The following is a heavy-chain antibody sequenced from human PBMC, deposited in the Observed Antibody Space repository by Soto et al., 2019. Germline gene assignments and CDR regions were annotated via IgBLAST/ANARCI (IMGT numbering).Heavy chain of an antibody. J-gene: IGHJ4*02. Sequence: LRLSFAASVFTFSSYAMSWVRQAPGKGLEWVSAISGSGGSTYYADSVKGRFTISRDNSKNTLYLQMNSLRAEDTAVYYCAKVVGATTSYYFDYWGQGTLVTVSS. CDR3: AKVVGATTSYYFDY. CDR1: VFTFSSYA. V-gene: IGHV3-23*01. D-gene: IGHD1-26*01. CDR2: ISGSGGST.